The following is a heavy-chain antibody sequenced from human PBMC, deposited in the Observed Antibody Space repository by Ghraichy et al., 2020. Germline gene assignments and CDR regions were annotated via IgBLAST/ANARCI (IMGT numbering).Heavy chain of an antibody. V-gene: IGHV1-18*04. J-gene: IGHJ6*02. CDR2: ISAYNGNT. D-gene: IGHD6-19*01. CDR3: AREQWLFYYYYGMDV. Sequence: ASVKVSCKASGYTFTSYGISWVRQAPGQGLEWMGWISAYNGNTNYAQKLQGRVTMTTDTSTSTAYMELRSLRSDDTAVYYCAREQWLFYYYYGMDVWGQGTTVTVSS. CDR1: GYTFTSYG.